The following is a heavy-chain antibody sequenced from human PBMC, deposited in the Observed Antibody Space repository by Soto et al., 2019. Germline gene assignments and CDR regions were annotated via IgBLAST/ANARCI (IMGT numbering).Heavy chain of an antibody. CDR1: GFTFSSYD. CDR2: IGTAGDT. Sequence: EVQLVESGGGLVQPGGSLRLSCAASGFTFSSYDMHWVRQATGKGLEWVSAIGTAGDTYYPGSVKGRFAISRENAKNSLYLQTNSLRAEDTAVYYCARAYYYGSGAIDYWGQGTLVTVSS. J-gene: IGHJ4*02. CDR3: ARAYYYGSGAIDY. V-gene: IGHV3-13*01. D-gene: IGHD3-10*01.